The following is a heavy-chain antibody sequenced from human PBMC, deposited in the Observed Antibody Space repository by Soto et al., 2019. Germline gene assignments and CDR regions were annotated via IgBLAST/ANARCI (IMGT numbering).Heavy chain of an antibody. J-gene: IGHJ6*02. CDR3: ARGGDCSSTSCYTYYYYGMDV. Sequence: GGSLRLSCAASGFTFSSYGMHWVRQAPGKGLEWVAVIWYDGSNKYYVDSVKGRFTIPRDNSKNTLYLQMNSLRAEDTAVYYCARGGDCSSTSCYTYYYYGMDVWGQGTTVTVSS. CDR2: IWYDGSNK. V-gene: IGHV3-33*01. CDR1: GFTFSSYG. D-gene: IGHD2-2*02.